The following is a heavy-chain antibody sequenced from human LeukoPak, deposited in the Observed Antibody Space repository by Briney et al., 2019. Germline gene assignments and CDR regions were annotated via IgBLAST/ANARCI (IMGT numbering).Heavy chain of an antibody. CDR2: IYGTETT. V-gene: IGHV4-59*01. CDR1: GASISNYY. CDR3: ARGRGGGYSYGFDY. J-gene: IGHJ4*02. D-gene: IGHD5-18*01. Sequence: TPSETLSLTCTVSGASISNYYWNWIRQTPGKGLEWIGYIYGTETTKTNPYFKSRVTISVDTSKIQFSLRLNSVTAADTAVYFCARGRGGGYSYGFDYWGRGTLVTVSS.